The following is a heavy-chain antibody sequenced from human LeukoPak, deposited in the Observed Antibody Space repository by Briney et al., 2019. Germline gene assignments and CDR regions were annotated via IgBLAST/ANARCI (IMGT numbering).Heavy chain of an antibody. CDR3: ARQYMVRGVINFYYYYMDV. J-gene: IGHJ6*03. CDR2: INAYNGNT. Sequence: ASVKVSCKASGYTFTSYGISWVRQAPGQGLEWMGWINAYNGNTNYAQKLQGRVTMTTDTSTSTAYMELRSLRSDDTAVYYCARQYMVRGVINFYYYYMDVWGKGTTVTISS. D-gene: IGHD3-10*01. V-gene: IGHV1-18*01. CDR1: GYTFTSYG.